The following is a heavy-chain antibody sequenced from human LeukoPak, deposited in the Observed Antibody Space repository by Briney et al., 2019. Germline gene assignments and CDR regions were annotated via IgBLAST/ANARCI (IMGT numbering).Heavy chain of an antibody. V-gene: IGHV4-31*03. J-gene: IGHJ6*04. CDR3: ARDREYYYGSGSPHYYYYGMDV. D-gene: IGHD3-10*01. Sequence: TPSLTRTLPGGSISSGGYYWSWIRQHPWKGLEWIGYIYYSGSTYYNPSLKSRVTISVDTSKNQFSLKLSSVTAADTAVYYCARDREYYYGSGSPHYYYYGMDVWGKGTTVTVSS. CDR1: GGSISSGGYY. CDR2: IYYSGST.